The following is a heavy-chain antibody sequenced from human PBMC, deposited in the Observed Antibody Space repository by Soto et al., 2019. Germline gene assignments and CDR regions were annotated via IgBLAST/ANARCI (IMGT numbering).Heavy chain of an antibody. CDR2: ISAYNGNT. V-gene: IGHV1-18*01. D-gene: IGHD3-22*01. CDR3: ASYDDSSGWTAFDI. CDR1: GYTFTSYG. Sequence: ASVKVSCKASGYTFTSYGISWVRQAPGQGLEWMGWISAYNGNTNYAQKLQGRVTMTTDTSTSTAYMELRSLRSDDTAVYYCASYDDSSGWTAFDIWGQGTMVTVSS. J-gene: IGHJ3*02.